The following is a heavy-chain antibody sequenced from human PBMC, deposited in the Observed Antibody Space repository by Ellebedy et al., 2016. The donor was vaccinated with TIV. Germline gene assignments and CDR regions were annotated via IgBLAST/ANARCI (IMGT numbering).Heavy chain of an antibody. D-gene: IGHD3-22*01. V-gene: IGHV3-23*01. CDR3: AKGSSSGFNYDRVGFQY. J-gene: IGHJ4*02. CDR1: GFTFSNFA. Sequence: GGSLRLSCAASGFTFSNFAMHWVRQAPGKGLEWLSVISASGDNTCNADSVKGRFTITKDNTKNTLSLQMNRLRTEDTVVYYCAKGSSSGFNYDRVGFQYWGQGTLVTVSS. CDR2: ISASGDNT.